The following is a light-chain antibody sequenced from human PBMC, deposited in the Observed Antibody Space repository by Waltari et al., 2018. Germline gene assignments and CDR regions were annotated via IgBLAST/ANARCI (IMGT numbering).Light chain of an antibody. CDR2: QVS. CDR3: MQTVQFRWT. CDR1: QSLSYSDGNTY. J-gene: IGKJ1*01. Sequence: DIVLTQTPLSSPVTLGQPASISCRSSQSLSYSDGNTYLSWLQQRPGQPPRLLIYQVSNRISGVPDRFSGSGAGTDFTLKISRVEAEDVGVYYCMQTVQFRWTFGQGTKVEIK. V-gene: IGKV2-24*01.